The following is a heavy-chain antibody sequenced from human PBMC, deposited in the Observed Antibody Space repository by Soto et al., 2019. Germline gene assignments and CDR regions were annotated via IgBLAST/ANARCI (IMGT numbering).Heavy chain of an antibody. CDR1: GFTFTNYG. J-gene: IGHJ4*02. V-gene: IGHV1-18*01. Sequence: QLQLVQSGSEVKKPGASVKVSCKTSGFTFTNYGFTWVRQAPGKGLEWMGWSSALNGFTNYAQDFQGRVTLTTDSSTNTAYMELRGLRSDDTAFYYCAATTSIAIGLRDWGKGNLVSVAS. CDR3: AATTSIAIGLRD. D-gene: IGHD6-6*01. CDR2: SSALNGFT.